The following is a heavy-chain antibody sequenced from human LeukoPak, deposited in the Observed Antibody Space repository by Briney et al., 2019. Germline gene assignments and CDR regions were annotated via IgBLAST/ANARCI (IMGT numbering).Heavy chain of an antibody. V-gene: IGHV3-21*01. CDR1: GFTFSSYS. CDR3: ARADIVGAVDYFDY. J-gene: IGHJ4*02. Sequence: GESLKISCAASGFTFSSYSMNWVRQAPGKGLEWVSSISSSSSYIYYADSVKGRFTISRDNAKNSLYLQMNSLRAEDTAVYYCARADIVGAVDYFDYWGQGTLVTVSS. D-gene: IGHD1-26*01. CDR2: ISSSSSYI.